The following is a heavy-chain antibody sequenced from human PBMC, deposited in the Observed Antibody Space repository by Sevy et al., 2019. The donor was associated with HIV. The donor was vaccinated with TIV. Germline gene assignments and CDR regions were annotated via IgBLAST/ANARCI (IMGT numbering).Heavy chain of an antibody. J-gene: IGHJ6*02. D-gene: IGHD2-2*01. CDR1: GYTFTSYG. Sequence: ASVKVSCKASGYTFTSYGISWVRQAPGQGLEWMGWISAYNGNTNYAQKLQGRVTMTTDTSTSTAYMELRSLRSDDTAVYYCARERRYCSSTSCSHYYYGMDVWGQRTTVTVSS. CDR2: ISAYNGNT. CDR3: ARERRYCSSTSCSHYYYGMDV. V-gene: IGHV1-18*01.